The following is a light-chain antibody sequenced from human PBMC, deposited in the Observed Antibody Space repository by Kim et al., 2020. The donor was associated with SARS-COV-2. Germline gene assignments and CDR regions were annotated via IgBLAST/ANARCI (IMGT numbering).Light chain of an antibody. CDR3: NSRDSSTNNLI. J-gene: IGLJ2*01. V-gene: IGLV3-19*01. CDR1: SLRTDY. Sequence: LGQTVRITCQGDSLRTDYASWYQQKPGQAPVVVIYGKGNRPSGIPDRFSGSNSGDTASLTITGAQAEDEADYYCNSRDSSTNNLIFGGGTKVTVL. CDR2: GKG.